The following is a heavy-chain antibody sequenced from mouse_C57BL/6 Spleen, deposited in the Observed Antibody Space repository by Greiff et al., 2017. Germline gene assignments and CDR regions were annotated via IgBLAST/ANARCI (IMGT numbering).Heavy chain of an antibody. Sequence: EVQLQESGPGLVKPSQSLSLTCSVTGYSITSGYYWNWIRQFPGNKLEWMGYISYDGSNNYNPSLKNRISITRYTSKNQFFLKLNSVTTEDTATYYCARLLGAYWGQGTLVTVSA. V-gene: IGHV3-6*01. CDR1: GYSITSGYY. CDR2: ISYDGSN. D-gene: IGHD1-1*01. J-gene: IGHJ3*01. CDR3: ARLLGAY.